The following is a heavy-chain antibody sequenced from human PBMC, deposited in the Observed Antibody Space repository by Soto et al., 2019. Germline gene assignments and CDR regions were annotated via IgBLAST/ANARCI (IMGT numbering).Heavy chain of an antibody. Sequence: EVQLLESGGGLIQPGGSLRLSCAASGFTFSTYAMSWVRQAPGKGLEWVAAVSNSAANTYFADSVRGRFTIYRDNSKNTLYLQMNGLRSEDTAIYYCAKVGGYHYWYIDVWGRGTLVTVSS. D-gene: IGHD5-12*01. CDR2: VSNSAANT. V-gene: IGHV3-23*01. CDR1: GFTFSTYA. CDR3: AKVGGYHYWYIDV. J-gene: IGHJ2*01.